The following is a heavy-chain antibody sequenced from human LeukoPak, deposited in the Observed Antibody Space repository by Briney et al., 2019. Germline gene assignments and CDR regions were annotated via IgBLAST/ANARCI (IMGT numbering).Heavy chain of an antibody. CDR3: ARADCSSSTCYLRRSWFDP. CDR2: ISTSSRYI. D-gene: IGHD2-2*01. CDR1: GFTLSNYD. V-gene: IGHV3-21*01. J-gene: IGHJ5*02. Sequence: GGSLSLSCAASGFTLSNYDMNWVRQAPGKGLEWVSSISTSSRYIYDKDSVRGRFTISRDDAKNSLYLEMNSLRAEDTAVYYCARADCSSSTCYLRRSWFDPWGQGTLVTVSS.